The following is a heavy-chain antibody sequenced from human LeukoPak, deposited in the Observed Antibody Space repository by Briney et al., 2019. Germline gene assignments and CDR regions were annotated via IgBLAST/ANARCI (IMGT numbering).Heavy chain of an antibody. CDR2: IYYSGST. CDR1: GGSFSGYY. CDR3: ARVSSSRYYYFDY. V-gene: IGHV4-30-4*08. D-gene: IGHD6-6*01. J-gene: IGHJ4*02. Sequence: SETLSLTCAVYGGSFSGYYWSWIRQPPGKGLEWIGYIYYSGSTYYNPSLKSRVTISVDTSKNQFSLKLSSVTAADTAVYYCARVSSSRYYYFDYWGQGTLVTVSS.